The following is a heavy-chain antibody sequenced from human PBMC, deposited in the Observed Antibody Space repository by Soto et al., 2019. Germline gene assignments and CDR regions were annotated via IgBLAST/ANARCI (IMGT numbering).Heavy chain of an antibody. CDR1: GFTFSSYW. V-gene: IGHV3-7*01. CDR2: IKQDGSEK. Sequence: GVSLRLSCVASGFTFSSYWMSWVRQAPGKGLEWVANIKQDGSEKYYVDSVKGRFTISRDNAKNSLYLQMNSLRAEDTAVYYYARAYDFWSGEAGYWGQGTLVTVSS. CDR3: ARAYDFWSGEAGY. J-gene: IGHJ4*02. D-gene: IGHD3-3*01.